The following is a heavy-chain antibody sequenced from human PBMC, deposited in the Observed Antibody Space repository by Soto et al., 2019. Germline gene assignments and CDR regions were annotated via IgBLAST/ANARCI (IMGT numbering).Heavy chain of an antibody. CDR1: VFTFSSYS. D-gene: IGHD2-15*01. J-gene: IGHJ4*02. CDR2: ISGSSSYI. V-gene: IGHV3-21*01. Sequence: PVGSLRLSCASSVFTFSSYSMNCVRHSPGKGLEWVSSISGSSSYIYYVDSVKGRFTISRDNVKNSLHLQMNSLRAEDTAVYYCARDRAPNSCSEYWGQGPPVTVS. CDR3: ARDRAPNSCSEY.